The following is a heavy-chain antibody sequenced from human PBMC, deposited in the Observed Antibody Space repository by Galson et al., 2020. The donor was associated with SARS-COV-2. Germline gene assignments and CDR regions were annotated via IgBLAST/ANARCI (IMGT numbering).Heavy chain of an antibody. J-gene: IGHJ4*02. D-gene: IGHD5-18*01. V-gene: IGHV4-31*03. CDR2: INYSGNT. CDR1: GASLSSGCSY. CDR3: AGNKQLLFDF. Sequence: SETLSLPCTVSGASLSSGCSYWRWIRPHPGRGREWIGYINYSGNTYYNPSLKSRIILSGDTSKNQFSLKFSSVTAADTATYFCAGNKQLLFDFWGRGTLVSVTS.